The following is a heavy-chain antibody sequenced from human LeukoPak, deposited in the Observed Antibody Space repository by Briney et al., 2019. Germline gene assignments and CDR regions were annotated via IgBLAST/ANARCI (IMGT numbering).Heavy chain of an antibody. V-gene: IGHV3-11*04. CDR3: ARVIAAAGYYYYYYYMDV. Sequence: GGSLRLSCAASGFTFSDYYMSWIRQAPGKGLEWVSYISGTGSPIYYADSVKGRFTISRDNAKNSLYLQMNSLRAEDTAVYYCARVIAAAGYYYYYYYMDVWGKGTTVTVSS. CDR1: GFTFSDYY. CDR2: ISGTGSPI. J-gene: IGHJ6*03. D-gene: IGHD6-13*01.